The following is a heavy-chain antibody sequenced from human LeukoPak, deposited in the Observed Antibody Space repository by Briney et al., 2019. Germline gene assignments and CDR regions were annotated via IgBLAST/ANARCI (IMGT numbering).Heavy chain of an antibody. CDR3: ARGLKSYDILAAYYTFPYFDY. CDR1: GGSLSSYY. V-gene: IGHV4-59*01. Sequence: SETLSLTCTVSGGSLSSYYWTWLPQPPGKGLEWIGYISYSGSTNYHPSLESRVTISVDTSKNQFSLKLSSVTVADTVVYYCARGLKSYDILAAYYTFPYFDYWGQGALVTVSS. J-gene: IGHJ4*02. D-gene: IGHD3-9*01. CDR2: ISYSGST.